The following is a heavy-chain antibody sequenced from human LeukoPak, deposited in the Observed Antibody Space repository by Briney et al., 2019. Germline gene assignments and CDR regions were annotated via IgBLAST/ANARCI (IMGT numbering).Heavy chain of an antibody. D-gene: IGHD3-9*01. CDR3: AKHEVAWFVD. J-gene: IGHJ4*02. CDR1: GFTFSSYA. CDR2: IHYTGST. Sequence: SGGSLRLPCAASGFTFSSYAMNWVRQPPGKGLEWIGSIHYTGSTYYNPSLKSRVTLSVDTSKNQFSLRLNSVTAADTALYYCAKHEVAWFVDWGQGTLVTVSS. V-gene: IGHV4-39*01.